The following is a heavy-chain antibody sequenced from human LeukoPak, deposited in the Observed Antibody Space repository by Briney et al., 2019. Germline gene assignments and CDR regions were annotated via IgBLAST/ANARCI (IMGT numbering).Heavy chain of an antibody. CDR2: IIPILGIA. CDR3: ASLNLVATIDY. V-gene: IGHV1-69*04. CDR1: GGTFSSYA. D-gene: IGHD5-24*01. J-gene: IGHJ4*02. Sequence: ASVTVSCKASGGTFSSYAISWVRQAPGQGLEWMGRIIPILGIANYAQKFQGRVTITADKSTSTAYMELSSLRSEDTAVYYCASLNLVATIDYWGQGTLVTVSS.